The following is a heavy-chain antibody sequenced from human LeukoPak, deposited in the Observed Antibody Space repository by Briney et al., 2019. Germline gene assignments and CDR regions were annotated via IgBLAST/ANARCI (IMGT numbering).Heavy chain of an antibody. J-gene: IGHJ4*02. CDR3: ARAVVPAASYFDY. V-gene: IGHV4-61*01. D-gene: IGHD2-2*01. CDR2: IYYSGST. Sequence: SETLSLTCTVSGGSVSSGSYYWSWIRQPPGKGLEWIGYIYYSGSTNYNPSLKSRVTISVDTSKNQFSLKPSSVTAADTAVYYCARAVVPAASYFDYWGQGTLVTVSS. CDR1: GGSVSSGSYY.